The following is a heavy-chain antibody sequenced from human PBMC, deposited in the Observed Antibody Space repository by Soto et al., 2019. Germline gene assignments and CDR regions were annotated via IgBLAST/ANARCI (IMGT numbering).Heavy chain of an antibody. CDR1: GYTFTSYG. CDR3: ARVRGYGDPPGGVAY. V-gene: IGHV1-18*01. D-gene: IGHD4-17*01. J-gene: IGHJ1*01. CDR2: ISAYNGNT. Sequence: QVQLVQSGAEVKKPGASVKVSCKASGYTFTSYGISWVRQAPGQGLEWMGWISAYNGNTNYAQKLQGRVTMTTGTSPSPDYVDPRSGNSDDTAVYYCARVRGYGDPPGGVAYRGQGTLVTGSS.